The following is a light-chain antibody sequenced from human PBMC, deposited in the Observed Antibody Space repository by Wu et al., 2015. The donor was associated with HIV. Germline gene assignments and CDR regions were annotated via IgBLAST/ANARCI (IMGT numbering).Light chain of an antibody. CDR2: DAS. CDR3: QQHYKWPLT. CDR1: QSIDSD. J-gene: IGKJ5*01. Sequence: EIVLTQSPATLSLSPGRRATLSCRASQSIDSDLGWYQQRPGQAPRLLIYDASNRATGIPARFSGGGSVTDFTLTISSLEPEDSAVYYCQQHYKWPLTFGQGTRL. V-gene: IGKV3-11*01.